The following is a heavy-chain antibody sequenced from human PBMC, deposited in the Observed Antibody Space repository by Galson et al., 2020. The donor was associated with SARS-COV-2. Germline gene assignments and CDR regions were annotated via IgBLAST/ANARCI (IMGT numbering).Heavy chain of an antibody. CDR3: ARDPSVDYYYYYMDD. J-gene: IGHJ6*03. CDR2: FSAYNGNT. CDR1: GYTFTSYG. Sequence: ASVKVSCKASGYTFTSYGISWVRQAPGQGLEWLGWFSAYNGNTNYAQKLQGRVTMTTDTSTSTAYMELRSLRSDDTAVYYCARDPSVDYYYYYMDDWGKGTTVTVSS. D-gene: IGHD2-2*01. V-gene: IGHV1-18*01.